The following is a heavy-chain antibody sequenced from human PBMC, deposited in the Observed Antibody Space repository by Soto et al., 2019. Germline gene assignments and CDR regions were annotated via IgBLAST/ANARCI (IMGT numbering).Heavy chain of an antibody. CDR3: ARTCRSGGSCYLEY. CDR1: GYSFSSFG. J-gene: IGHJ4*02. V-gene: IGHV1-18*01. Sequence: ASVKVSYKASGYSFSSFGISWVRQAPGQGLEWVGWVSVPSGDTSSAQNFQGRVTVTTDTSTSTAYMEVGSLRSDDTAVYYCARTCRSGGSCYLEYWGEGTLVTVSS. CDR2: VSVPSGDT. D-gene: IGHD2-15*01.